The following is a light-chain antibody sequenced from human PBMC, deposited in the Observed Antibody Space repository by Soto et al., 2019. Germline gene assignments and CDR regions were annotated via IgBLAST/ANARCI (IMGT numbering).Light chain of an antibody. CDR2: DVS. V-gene: IGKV3-11*01. CDR3: QQRSNWWT. Sequence: EVVLTQSPATLSLSPGERATLSCRASQGVGSYLAWYQQKPGQAPRLLIYDVSYRATGIPARFSGSGSGTVFTLTISSLEPDDFAVYYCQQRSNWWTFGQGTKVEIK. J-gene: IGKJ1*01. CDR1: QGVGSY.